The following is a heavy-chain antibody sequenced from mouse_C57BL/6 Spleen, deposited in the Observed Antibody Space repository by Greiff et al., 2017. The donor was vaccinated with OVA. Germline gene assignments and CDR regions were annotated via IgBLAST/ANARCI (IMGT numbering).Heavy chain of an antibody. CDR3: AKSPYDYAWFAY. J-gene: IGHJ3*01. CDR2: IWSGGST. Sequence: VQLQESGPGLVQPSQSLSITCTVSGFSLTSYGVHWVRQPPGKGLEWMGVIWSGGSTDDTAAFISRLSISKDNPKSQVFFKINSLQADDTAIYYCAKSPYDYAWFAYWGQGTLVTVSA. V-gene: IGHV2-4*01. D-gene: IGHD2-4*01. CDR1: GFSLTSYG.